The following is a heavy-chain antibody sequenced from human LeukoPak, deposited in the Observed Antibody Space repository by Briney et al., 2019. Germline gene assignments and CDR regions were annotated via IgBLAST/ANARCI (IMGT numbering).Heavy chain of an antibody. D-gene: IGHD6-13*01. Sequence: ASVTVSCKASGYTFTGYYMHWVRQAPGQGLEWMGWINPNSGGTNYAQKFQGRVTMTRDTSISTAYMELRRLRSDDTAVYYCARDPGYSSSFDYWGQGTLVTVSS. CDR3: ARDPGYSSSFDY. CDR1: GYTFTGYY. V-gene: IGHV1-2*02. J-gene: IGHJ4*02. CDR2: INPNSGGT.